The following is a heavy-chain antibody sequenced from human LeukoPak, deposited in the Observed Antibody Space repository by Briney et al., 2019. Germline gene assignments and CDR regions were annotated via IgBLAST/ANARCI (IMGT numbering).Heavy chain of an antibody. CDR1: GFTFSTSR. CDR2: ISSSSSYI. J-gene: IGHJ3*02. V-gene: IGHV3-21*01. D-gene: IGHD6-19*01. Sequence: GGSLRLSCAASGFTFSTSRMNWVRQAPGKGLEWISSISSSSSYIYYADSVKGRFTISRDNAKNSLYLQMNSLRAEDTAVYYCARDHRVVAVAGMVDAFDIWGQGTMVTVSS. CDR3: ARDHRVVAVAGMVDAFDI.